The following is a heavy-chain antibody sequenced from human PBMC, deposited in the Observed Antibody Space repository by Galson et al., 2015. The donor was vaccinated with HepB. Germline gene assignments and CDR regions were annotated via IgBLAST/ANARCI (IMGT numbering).Heavy chain of an antibody. CDR3: ARDRGCSRTSCSAGGHYFDY. V-gene: IGHV3-30-3*01. Sequence: SLRLSCAASGISFSDYAVHWVRRPPGKGLEWVAVISHHGSDKFYADSVKGRFTISRDNSKNTVHLQMDSLGIEDTAVYYCARDRGCSRTSCSAGGHYFDYWDQGALVTVSS. J-gene: IGHJ4*02. CDR1: GISFSDYA. D-gene: IGHD2-2*01. CDR2: ISHHGSDK.